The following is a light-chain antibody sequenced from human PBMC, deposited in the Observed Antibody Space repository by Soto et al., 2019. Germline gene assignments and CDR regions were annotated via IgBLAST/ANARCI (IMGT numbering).Light chain of an antibody. J-gene: IGLJ1*01. Sequence: QSALTQPASVSGSPGQSITISCTGTSSDVGGYNYVSWYQQHPGKAPKLMIYDVSNRPSGVSNRFSGSKSGNTASLTISGLQAEDEADYYCSSYTSSSTLDVFGTGTQLTGL. CDR1: SSDVGGYNY. CDR3: SSYTSSSTLDV. CDR2: DVS. V-gene: IGLV2-14*01.